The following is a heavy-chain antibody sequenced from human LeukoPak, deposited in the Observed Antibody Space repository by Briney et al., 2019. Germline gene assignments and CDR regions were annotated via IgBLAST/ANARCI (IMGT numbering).Heavy chain of an antibody. D-gene: IGHD4-17*01. V-gene: IGHV3-11*01. Sequence: GGSLRLSCAASGFIFSDNYMSWIRQAPEKGLEWVSYISGTGTTIYYADSVKGRFTISRDNAKNSLYLQMNNLRAEDTAVYYCAKDSGAPWDAFDIWGQGTTVTVSS. CDR1: GFIFSDNY. CDR2: ISGTGTTI. J-gene: IGHJ3*02. CDR3: AKDSGAPWDAFDI.